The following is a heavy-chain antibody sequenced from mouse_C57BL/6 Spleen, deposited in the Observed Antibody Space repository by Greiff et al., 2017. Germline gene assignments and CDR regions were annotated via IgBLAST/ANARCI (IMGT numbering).Heavy chain of an antibody. CDR3: TRYLTKGGMDY. CDR1: GYTFTDYE. D-gene: IGHD1-3*01. V-gene: IGHV1-15*01. CDR2: IDPETGGT. J-gene: IGHJ4*01. Sequence: VQLQQSGAELVRPGASVTLSCKASGYTFTDYEMHWVKQTPVHGLEWIGAIDPETGGTAYNQKFKGKAILTADKSSSTAYMELRSLTSEDSAVYYCTRYLTKGGMDYWGQGTSVTVSS.